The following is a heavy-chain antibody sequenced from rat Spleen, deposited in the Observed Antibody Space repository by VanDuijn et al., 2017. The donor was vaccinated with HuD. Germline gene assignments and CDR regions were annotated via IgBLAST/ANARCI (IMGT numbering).Heavy chain of an antibody. V-gene: IGHV5-58*01. CDR1: GFTFSGYW. D-gene: IGHD1-11*01. CDR2: ISPDGGST. J-gene: IGHJ2*01. Sequence: EVQLVESGGGLVQPGRSLKLSCVASGFTFSGYWIYWIRQAPGEGLEWVSSISPDGGSTYYPDSVKGRFTISRDNAKNTVYLQMNSLRSEDTATYYCATEGMLGFFDFWGQGVMVTVSS. CDR3: ATEGMLGFFDF.